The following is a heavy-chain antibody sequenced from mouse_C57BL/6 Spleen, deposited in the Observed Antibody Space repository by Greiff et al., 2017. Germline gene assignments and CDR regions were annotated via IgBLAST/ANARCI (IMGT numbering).Heavy chain of an antibody. CDR1: GYTFTDYN. Sequence: EVQVVESGPELVKPGASVKIPCKASGYTFTDYNMDWVKQSHGKSLEWIGDINPNNGGTIYNQKFKGKATLTVDKSSSTAYMELRSLTSEDTAVYYCARRGGYEYYAMDYWGQGTSVTVSS. V-gene: IGHV1-18*01. D-gene: IGHD2-2*01. J-gene: IGHJ4*01. CDR3: ARRGGYEYYAMDY. CDR2: INPNNGGT.